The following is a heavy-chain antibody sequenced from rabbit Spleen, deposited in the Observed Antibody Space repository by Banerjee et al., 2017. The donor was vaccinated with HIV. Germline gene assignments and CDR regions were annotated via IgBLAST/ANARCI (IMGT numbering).Heavy chain of an antibody. CDR2: INAATAKP. V-gene: IGHV1S45*01. CDR1: GFSFGDRDV. CDR3: TRDAAGREDFNL. Sequence: QEQLVESGGGLVQPEGSLTLTCKASGFSFGDRDVMCWVRQAPGKGLEWIACINAATAKPVYASWAKGRFTISKTSSTTVTLQMTTLTAADTATYFCTRDAAGREDFNLWGPGTLVTVS. D-gene: IGHD4-2*01. J-gene: IGHJ4*01.